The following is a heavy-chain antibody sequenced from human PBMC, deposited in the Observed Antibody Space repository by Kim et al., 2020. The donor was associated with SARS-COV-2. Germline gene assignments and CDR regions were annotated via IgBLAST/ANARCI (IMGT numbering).Heavy chain of an antibody. Sequence: GGSLRLSCAASGFTFSGSAMHWVRQASGKGLEWVGRIRSKANSYATAYAASVKGRFSISRDDSKNTAYLQLNSLKTEDTAVYYCTRDWEAYWGQGTLVTVSS. V-gene: IGHV3-73*01. CDR3: TRDWEAY. D-gene: IGHD1-26*01. CDR2: IRSKANSYAT. CDR1: GFTFSGSA. J-gene: IGHJ4*02.